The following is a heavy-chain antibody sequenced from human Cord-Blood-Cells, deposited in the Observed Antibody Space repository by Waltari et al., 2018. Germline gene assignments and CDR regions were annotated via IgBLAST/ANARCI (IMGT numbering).Heavy chain of an antibody. Sequence: QVQLVESGGGVVQPGRPLRLSRAAHGVTLSSYGMHWVRQSPGHGLEWVAVIWYDGSNKYYADSVKGRFTISRDNSKNTLYLQMNSLRAEDTAVYYCARGGYCSSTSCYEGGFDYWGQGTLVTVSS. J-gene: IGHJ4*02. D-gene: IGHD2-2*01. CDR3: ARGGYCSSTSCYEGGFDY. CDR1: GVTLSSYG. V-gene: IGHV3-33*01. CDR2: IWYDGSNK.